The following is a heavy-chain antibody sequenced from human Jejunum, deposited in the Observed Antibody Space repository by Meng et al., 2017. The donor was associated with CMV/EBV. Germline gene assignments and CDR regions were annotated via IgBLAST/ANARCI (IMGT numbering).Heavy chain of an antibody. CDR1: GSCFRDYY. Sequence: HVSCYASGSCFRDYYMHWVRQAPGQGLEWMGWINPNTGGTDYAQKFQGRVTLTRDTSITTVYMELSNLKSDDSAVYYCSSAPGDYWGQGTLVTVSS. CDR3: SSAPGDY. J-gene: IGHJ4*02. CDR2: INPNTGGT. V-gene: IGHV1-2*02. D-gene: IGHD1-14*01.